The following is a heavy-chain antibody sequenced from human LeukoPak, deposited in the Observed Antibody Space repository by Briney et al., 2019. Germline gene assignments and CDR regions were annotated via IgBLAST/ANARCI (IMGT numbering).Heavy chain of an antibody. J-gene: IGHJ3*02. D-gene: IGHD2-2*01. CDR1: GFTFSSYS. Sequence: GGSLRLPCAASGFTFSSYSMNWVRQAPAKGLEWVSGINGNGGSTYNADSVKGRFTISRDNSKNTLYLQINSLRAEDTAVYYCARAPQVPAAIADAFDIWGQGTMVTVSS. V-gene: IGHV3-23*01. CDR3: ARAPQVPAAIADAFDI. CDR2: INGNGGST.